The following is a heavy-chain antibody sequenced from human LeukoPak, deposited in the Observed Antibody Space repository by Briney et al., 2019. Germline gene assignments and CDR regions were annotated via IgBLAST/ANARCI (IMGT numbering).Heavy chain of an antibody. D-gene: IGHD6-6*01. J-gene: IGHJ6*03. CDR1: GGSISNYY. V-gene: IGHV4-59*01. CDR2: IYYSGST. Sequence: SETLSLTCTVSGGSISNYYWSRIRQPPGKGLEWIGYIYYSGSTKYNPSLKSRVTISVDMSKNQFSLRLSSVTAADTAVYYCARDWGVSARPGYMDVWGKGTTVTVSS. CDR3: ARDWGVSARPGYMDV.